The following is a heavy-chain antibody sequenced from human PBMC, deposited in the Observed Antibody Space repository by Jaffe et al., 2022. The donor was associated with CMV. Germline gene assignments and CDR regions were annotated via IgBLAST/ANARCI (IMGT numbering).Heavy chain of an antibody. V-gene: IGHV1-18*01. CDR2: ISAYNGNT. CDR1: GYIFSNYG. CDR3: ARAPGHDYGDY. J-gene: IGHJ4*02. Sequence: QVQLVQSGAEVKKPGASVKVSCKASGYIFSNYGFSWVRQAPGQGLEWMGWISAYNGNTNYAQKVQGRATMTTDTSTSTAYLELRSLRSDDTAMYYCARAPGHDYGDYWGQGTLITVSS.